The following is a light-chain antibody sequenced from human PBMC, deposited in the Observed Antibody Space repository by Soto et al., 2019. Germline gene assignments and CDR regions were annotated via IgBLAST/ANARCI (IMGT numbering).Light chain of an antibody. CDR3: QSYDSSLSVYV. V-gene: IGLV1-40*01. Sequence: SVLTQPPPMSGAPGQRVTISCTGSSSKIGAGYDVHWYQRLPGTAPKLLIYGNSNRPSGVPDRFSGSKSGTSASLAITGLQAEDEADYYCQSYDSSLSVYVFGTGTKVTVL. CDR2: GNS. J-gene: IGLJ1*01. CDR1: SSKIGAGYD.